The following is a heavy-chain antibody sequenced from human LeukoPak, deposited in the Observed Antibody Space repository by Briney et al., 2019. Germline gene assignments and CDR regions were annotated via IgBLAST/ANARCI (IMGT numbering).Heavy chain of an antibody. CDR3: AREGMGCSGGSCYVSGFVDP. J-gene: IGHJ5*02. CDR2: VSPYNGNT. Sequence: ASVRVSCKTSGYTFTDYDITWVRQAPGQGLEWMGRVSPYNGNTYYSQRFQDRVTITKDTSTGTAYMDLRNLRTDDTAMYYCAREGMGCSGGSCYVSGFVDPWGQGTLVTVSS. D-gene: IGHD2-15*01. V-gene: IGHV1-18*01. CDR1: GYTFTDYD.